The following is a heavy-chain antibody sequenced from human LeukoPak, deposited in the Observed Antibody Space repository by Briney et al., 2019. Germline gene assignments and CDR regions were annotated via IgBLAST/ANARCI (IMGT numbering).Heavy chain of an antibody. CDR3: ARGREYYYDSSGYYYPEAFDI. CDR1: GYTFTSYD. D-gene: IGHD3-22*01. CDR2: MNPNSGNT. J-gene: IGHJ3*02. V-gene: IGHV1-8*01. Sequence: ASVKVSCKASGYTFTSYDINWVRQATGQGLEWMGWMNPNSGNTGYAQKFQGRVTMTRNTSISTAYMELSSLRSEDTAVYYCARGREYYYDSSGYYYPEAFDIWGQGTMVTVSS.